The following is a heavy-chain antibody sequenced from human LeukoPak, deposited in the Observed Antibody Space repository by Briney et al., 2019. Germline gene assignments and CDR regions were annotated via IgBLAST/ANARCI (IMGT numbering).Heavy chain of an antibody. J-gene: IGHJ3*02. CDR2: IYYSGST. CDR1: GGSISSSSYY. Sequence: SETLSLTCTVSGGSISSSSYYWGWIRQPPGKGLEWIGSIYYSGSTYYNPSLKSRVTISVDTSKNQFSLKLSSVTAADTAVYYCARVEAVAGKAYNYAFDIWGQGTMVTVSS. D-gene: IGHD6-19*01. CDR3: ARVEAVAGKAYNYAFDI. V-gene: IGHV4-39*01.